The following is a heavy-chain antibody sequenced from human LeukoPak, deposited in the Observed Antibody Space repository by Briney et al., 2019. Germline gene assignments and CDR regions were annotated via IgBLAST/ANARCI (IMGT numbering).Heavy chain of an antibody. CDR1: GGSISSYY. D-gene: IGHD6-19*01. CDR2: IYYSGST. J-gene: IGHJ4*02. Sequence: SETLSLTCTVSGGSISSYYWSWIRQPPGKGLEWIGYIYYSGSTNYKPSLKSRVTISVDKSKNQFSLKLSSVTAADTAVYYCARSPGYSSGWYHYWGQGTLVTVSS. CDR3: ARSPGYSSGWYHY. V-gene: IGHV4-59*12.